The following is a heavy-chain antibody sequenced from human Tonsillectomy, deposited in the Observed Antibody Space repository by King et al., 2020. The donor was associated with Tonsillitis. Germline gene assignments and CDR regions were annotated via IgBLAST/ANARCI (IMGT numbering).Heavy chain of an antibody. CDR3: ACLTRSPTKWFRDS. J-gene: IGHJ4*02. CDR2: ISYSGYT. Sequence: QLVQSGQGMVKPSETLSLTCTVSGDSISSSYYFWGWIRQPPGKGLEWIASISYSGYTYSNPSLDSRVTISVDSSKNQFSLSLRSVTAADTALYFCACLTRSPTKWFRDSWGQGTLVTVSS. CDR1: GDSISSSYYF. V-gene: IGHV4-39*01. D-gene: IGHD3-22*01.